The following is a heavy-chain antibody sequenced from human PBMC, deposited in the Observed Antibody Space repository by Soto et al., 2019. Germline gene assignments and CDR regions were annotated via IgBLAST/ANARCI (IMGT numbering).Heavy chain of an antibody. D-gene: IGHD1-1*01. CDR1: GFTFRGYW. V-gene: IGHV3-74*01. CDR2: INNDGSIT. CDR3: AGEDQLERLT. Sequence: EVQLVESGGGLVQPGGSLRLSCAASGFTFRGYWMHWVRQPPGKGLVWVSRINNDGSITNYADSVKGRFTISRDNAKNTLYLQVNSLRADDTAVYYCAGEDQLERLTWGQGTLVTVSS. J-gene: IGHJ5*02.